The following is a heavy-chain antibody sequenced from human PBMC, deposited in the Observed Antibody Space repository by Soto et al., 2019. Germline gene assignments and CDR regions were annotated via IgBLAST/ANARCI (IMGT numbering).Heavy chain of an antibody. CDR2: IYWDDDK. V-gene: IGHV2-5*02. D-gene: IGHD4-4*01. CDR3: VHHVTGGSFDV. CDR1: GFSLTTNGVG. J-gene: IGHJ3*01. Sequence: KESGPTVVNPTQTLTLTCTFSGFSLTTNGVGVGWIRQPPGKALEWLALIYWDDDKRYSPTLKSRLAITKDISKNQVVLTLTDVDPVDAATYFCVHHVTGGSFDVWGQGSRVTVSS.